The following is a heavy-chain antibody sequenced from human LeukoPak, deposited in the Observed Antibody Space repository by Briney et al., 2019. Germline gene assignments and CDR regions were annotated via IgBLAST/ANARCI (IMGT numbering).Heavy chain of an antibody. V-gene: IGHV4-59*12. Sequence: RPSETLSLTCTVSGGSISSYYWSWIRQPPGKGLEWIGYIYYSGSTNYNPSLKSRVTISVDTSKNQFSLKLSSVTAADTAVYYCARDRATMPRAYYYYMDVWGKGTTVTISS. CDR3: ARDRATMPRAYYYYMDV. CDR2: IYYSGST. CDR1: GGSISSYY. J-gene: IGHJ6*03. D-gene: IGHD2-2*01.